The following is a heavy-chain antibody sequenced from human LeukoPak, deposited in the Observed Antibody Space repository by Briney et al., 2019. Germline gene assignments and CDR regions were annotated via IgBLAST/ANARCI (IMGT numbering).Heavy chain of an antibody. Sequence: SETLSLTCAVSGGYINSGNWWSWVRQPPGQGLEWIGEIYHSGSTNYNPSLKSRVSISVDKSKNQFSLKLSSVTAADTAVYYCVGRYSSSSLGYWGQGTLVTVSS. CDR1: GGYINSGNW. CDR3: VGRYSSSSLGY. J-gene: IGHJ4*02. CDR2: IYHSGST. D-gene: IGHD6-6*01. V-gene: IGHV4-4*02.